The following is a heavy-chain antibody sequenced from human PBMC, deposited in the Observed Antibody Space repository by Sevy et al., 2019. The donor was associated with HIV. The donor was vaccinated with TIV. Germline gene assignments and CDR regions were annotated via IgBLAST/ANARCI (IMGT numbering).Heavy chain of an antibody. CDR2: INAGNGNT. V-gene: IGHV1-3*01. CDR3: AREALDYYYDISRAWFDP. CDR1: GYTFTSYA. Sequence: ASVKVSCKASGYTFTSYAMHWVRQAPGQRLEWMGWINAGNGNTKYSQKFQGRVTITRDTSASTAYMELSSLRSEDTAVYYCAREALDYYYDISRAWFDPWGQGTLVTVSS. J-gene: IGHJ5*02. D-gene: IGHD3-22*01.